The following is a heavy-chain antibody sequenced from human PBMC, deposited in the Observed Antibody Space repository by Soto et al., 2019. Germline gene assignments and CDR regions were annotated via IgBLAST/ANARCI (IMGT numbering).Heavy chain of an antibody. Sequence: QVQLVQSGAEVKKPGSSVKVSCKASGGTFSSYAISWVRQAPGQGLEWMGGIIPIFGTANYAQKFQGRVTISADESKSTDYMELSSLRSEDTVVYYCARGDSCSSTSCYNGLDPWGQGTLVTVSS. D-gene: IGHD2-2*01. V-gene: IGHV1-69*01. CDR3: ARGDSCSSTSCYNGLDP. J-gene: IGHJ5*02. CDR2: IIPIFGTA. CDR1: GGTFSSYA.